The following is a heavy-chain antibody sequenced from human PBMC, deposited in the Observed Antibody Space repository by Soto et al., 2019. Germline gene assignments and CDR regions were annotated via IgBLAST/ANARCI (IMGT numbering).Heavy chain of an antibody. CDR3: AHRAAAGYYFDY. CDR1: GFSLSTSGVG. V-gene: IGHV2-5*02. J-gene: IGHJ4*02. D-gene: IGHD6-13*01. Sequence: QITLKESGPTLVKPTQTLTVTCTFSGFSLSTSGVGVGWIRQPPGKALEWLALIYWDDDKRYSPSLKSRLTITKYTSKNQVVLTVTNMYPVDTATYYCAHRAAAGYYFDYWGQGTLVTVSS. CDR2: IYWDDDK.